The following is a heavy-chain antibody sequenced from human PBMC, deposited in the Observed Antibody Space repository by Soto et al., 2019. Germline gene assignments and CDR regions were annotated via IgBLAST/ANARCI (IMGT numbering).Heavy chain of an antibody. CDR2: ISPYSCYT. D-gene: IGHD2-2*01. CDR3: AREASVLIPAAQPSRFDS. CDR1: GYSFMKYG. V-gene: IGHV1-18*01. J-gene: IGHJ4*02. Sequence: ASVKVSCKGFGYSFMKYGINWVRQAPGQGLESVGWISPYSCYTHSAQKFHGRLTLTTDTAASTAYMELRILRAADTPLYYCAREASVLIPAAQPSRFDSWGQGTLVTVSS.